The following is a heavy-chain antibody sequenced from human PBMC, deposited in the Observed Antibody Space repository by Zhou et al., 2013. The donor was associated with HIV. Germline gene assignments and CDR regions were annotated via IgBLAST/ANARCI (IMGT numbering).Heavy chain of an antibody. D-gene: IGHD5-12*01. Sequence: QVQLVQSGAEVKKPGSSVKVSCKASGGTFSSYAISWVRQAPGQGLEWMGRIIPILGIANYAQKFQGRVTITADKSTSTAYMELSSLRSEDTAVYYCARDTDEYSGYEYYYYMDVWGKGTTVTVSS. CDR1: GGTFSSYA. CDR2: IIPILGIA. CDR3: ARDTDEYSGYEYYYYMDV. J-gene: IGHJ6*03. V-gene: IGHV1-69*04.